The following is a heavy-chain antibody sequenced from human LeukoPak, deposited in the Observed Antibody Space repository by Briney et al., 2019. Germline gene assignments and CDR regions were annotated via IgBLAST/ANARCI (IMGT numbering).Heavy chain of an antibody. J-gene: IGHJ5*02. CDR2: IYYSGST. Sequence: SETLPLTCTVSGGSISSSSYYWGWIRQPPGKGLEWIGSIYYSGSTYYNPSLKSRVTISVDTSKDQFSLKLSSVTAADTAVYYCARDGTTVTPRDWFDPWGQGTLVTVTS. V-gene: IGHV4-39*07. CDR1: GGSISSSSYY. CDR3: ARDGTTVTPRDWFDP. D-gene: IGHD4-17*01.